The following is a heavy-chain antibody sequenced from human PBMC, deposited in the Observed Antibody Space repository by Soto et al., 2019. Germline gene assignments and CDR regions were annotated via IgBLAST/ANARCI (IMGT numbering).Heavy chain of an antibody. V-gene: IGHV3-21*01. CDR1: GFTFSSYS. J-gene: IGHJ4*02. CDR3: ASDSFYDFWSGYTFQRQYYFDY. Sequence: PGGSLRLSSAASGFTFSSYSMNWVRQAPGKVLEWVSSISSSRSYIYYADSVKGRFTISRDNTKNSLYLQMNSLRAEDTAVYYCASDSFYDFWSGYTFQRQYYFDYWGQGTLVTVSS. CDR2: ISSSRSYI. D-gene: IGHD3-3*01.